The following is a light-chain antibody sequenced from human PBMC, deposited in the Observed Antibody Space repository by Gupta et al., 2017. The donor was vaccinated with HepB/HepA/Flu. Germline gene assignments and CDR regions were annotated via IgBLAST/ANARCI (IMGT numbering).Light chain of an antibody. J-gene: IGLJ1*01. CDR3: ETWENNLSAGGV. CDR1: SSNIGSNF. Sequence: QSVLTQPPSVSAAPGQKVTIPCSGSSSNIGSNFVSWYQQRPETAPKLLLYENNKRPSGSPDRFSGSKSGTSATLGITGLQTGDEADYYCETWENNLSAGGVFGTGTKVTVL. V-gene: IGLV1-51*02. CDR2: ENN.